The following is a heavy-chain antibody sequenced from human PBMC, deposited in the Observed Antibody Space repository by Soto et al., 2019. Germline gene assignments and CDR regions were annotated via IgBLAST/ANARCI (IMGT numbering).Heavy chain of an antibody. CDR1: GFNFNSYT. CDR3: ARTGYRSSWEVNYFDP. V-gene: IGHV3-21*01. CDR2: ISSSGYI. D-gene: IGHD6-13*01. J-gene: IGHJ5*02. Sequence: GGSLRLSCAASGFNFNSYTINWVRQAPGKRLEWLSSISSSGYIFSTDSVRGRFTISRDNAKNSLYLQMNSLSAEDTAVYYCARTGYRSSWEVNYFDPWGQGTQVTVSS.